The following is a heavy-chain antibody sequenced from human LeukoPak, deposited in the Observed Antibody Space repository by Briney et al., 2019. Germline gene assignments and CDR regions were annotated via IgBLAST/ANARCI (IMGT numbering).Heavy chain of an antibody. CDR1: GGSFSGYY. J-gene: IGHJ4*02. D-gene: IGHD6-6*01. V-gene: IGHV4-34*01. CDR2: INHSGST. Sequence: PSETLSLTCAVYGGSFSGYYWSWIRQPPGKGLEWIGEINHSGSTNYNPSLKSRVTISVDTSNNQFSLKLSSVTAADTAVYYCARHSSAARPNFDYWGQGTLVTVSS. CDR3: ARHSSAARPNFDY.